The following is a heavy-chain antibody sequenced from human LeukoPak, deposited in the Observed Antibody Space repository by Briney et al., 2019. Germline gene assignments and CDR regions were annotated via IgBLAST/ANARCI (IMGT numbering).Heavy chain of an antibody. CDR3: ARARGADYGDPRGYYYYGMDV. D-gene: IGHD4-17*01. V-gene: IGHV4-34*01. J-gene: IGHJ6*02. CDR1: GGSFSGYY. CDR2: INHSGST. Sequence: PPETLSLTCAVYGGSFSGYYWSWIRQPPGKGLEWIGEINHSGSTNYNPSLKSRVTISVDTSKNQFSLKLSSVTAADTAVYYCARARGADYGDPRGYYYYGMDVWGQGTTVTVSS.